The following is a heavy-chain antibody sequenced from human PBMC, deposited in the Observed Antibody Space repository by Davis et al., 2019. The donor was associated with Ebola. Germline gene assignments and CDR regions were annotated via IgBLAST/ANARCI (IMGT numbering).Heavy chain of an antibody. V-gene: IGHV3-48*04. D-gene: IGHD3-10*01. CDR2: ISSSSSTI. Sequence: GESLKISCAASGFTFSSYSMNWVRQAPGKGLEWVSYISSSSSTIYYADSVKGRFTISRDNAKNSMYLQMNSLRADDTAVYYCGRDVGPNDYWGQGTLVTVSS. CDR1: GFTFSSYS. CDR3: GRDVGPNDY. J-gene: IGHJ4*02.